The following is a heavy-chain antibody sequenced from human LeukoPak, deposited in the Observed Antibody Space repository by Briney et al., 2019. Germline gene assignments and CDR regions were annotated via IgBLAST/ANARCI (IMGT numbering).Heavy chain of an antibody. CDR1: GFTFSSYS. V-gene: IGHV3-21*01. Sequence: GGSLRLSCAASGFTFSSYSMNWVRQAPGKGLEWVSSISSSSSYIYYADSVKGRFTISSDNPKNSGYLQMNSLRAEDTAVYYCASPITMVRGVTFDYWGQGTLVTVSS. D-gene: IGHD3-10*01. CDR2: ISSSSSYI. J-gene: IGHJ4*02. CDR3: ASPITMVRGVTFDY.